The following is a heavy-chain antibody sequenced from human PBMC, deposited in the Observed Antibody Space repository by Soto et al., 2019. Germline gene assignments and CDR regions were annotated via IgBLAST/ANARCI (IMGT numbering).Heavy chain of an antibody. Sequence: GGSRRLSCAAPGFTFSSYWMSWVRQAQGKGLEWVANIKQDGSGKYYVDSVKGRFTISRDNAKNSLYLQMNSLRAEDTAVYYCARDPGYGSGSYYFDYWGQGTLVTVSS. CDR3: ARDPGYGSGSYYFDY. CDR2: IKQDGSGK. J-gene: IGHJ4*02. V-gene: IGHV3-7*03. CDR1: GFTFSSYW. D-gene: IGHD3-10*01.